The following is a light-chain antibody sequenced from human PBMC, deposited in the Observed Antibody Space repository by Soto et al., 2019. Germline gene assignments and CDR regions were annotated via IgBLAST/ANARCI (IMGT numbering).Light chain of an antibody. J-gene: IGKJ4*01. Sequence: DIQMTQSPSSLSASVGDRVTITCRASQSISSYLNWYQQKPGKAHKLLIYAASSLQSGVPSRFMGSGSGTDFTLTISSLQPEDFATYYCQQSYSIPLTFGGGTKVEIK. CDR2: AAS. V-gene: IGKV1-39*01. CDR3: QQSYSIPLT. CDR1: QSISSY.